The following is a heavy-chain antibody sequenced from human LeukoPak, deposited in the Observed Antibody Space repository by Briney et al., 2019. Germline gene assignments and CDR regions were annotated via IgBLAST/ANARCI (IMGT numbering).Heavy chain of an antibody. CDR2: IDGDGSRT. CDR1: GFTFSTSW. CDR3: ARASNYFDSRGLHWFDP. V-gene: IGHV3-74*01. Sequence: PGGSLRLSCAASGFTFSTSWVHWVRQAPGKGLVWVSRIDGDGSRTSYADSVKGRFTISRDNAKNTLYLQMNSLRAEDTAMYYCARASNYFDSRGLHWFDPWGQGTLVTVSS. J-gene: IGHJ5*02. D-gene: IGHD3-22*01.